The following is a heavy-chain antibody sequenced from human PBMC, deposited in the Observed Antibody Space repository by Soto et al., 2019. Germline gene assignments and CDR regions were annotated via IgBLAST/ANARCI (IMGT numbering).Heavy chain of an antibody. Sequence: SVKVSCKASGGTFSSYTISWVRQAPGQGLEWMGRIIPILGIANYAQKFQGRVTITADKSTSTAYMELSSLRSEDTAVYYCARDLCSSTSCYAYYYYMDVRAKRTTVTVSS. J-gene: IGHJ6*03. CDR3: ARDLCSSTSCYAYYYYMDV. CDR1: GGTFSSYT. V-gene: IGHV1-69*04. CDR2: IIPILGIA. D-gene: IGHD2-2*01.